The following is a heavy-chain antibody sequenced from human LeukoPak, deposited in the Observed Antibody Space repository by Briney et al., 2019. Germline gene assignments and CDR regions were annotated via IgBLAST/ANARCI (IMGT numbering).Heavy chain of an antibody. D-gene: IGHD5-12*01. V-gene: IGHV1-18*01. Sequence: ASVKVSCKASGHTFNTNGITWVRQAPGQGLEWMGWVSAYNGNTNYAQKLQGRVTMTTDKSTSTAYMELTSLTSDDTAVYYCARRIVAVQTFDYWGQGTLVTVSS. CDR2: VSAYNGNT. CDR3: ARRIVAVQTFDY. CDR1: GHTFNTNG. J-gene: IGHJ4*02.